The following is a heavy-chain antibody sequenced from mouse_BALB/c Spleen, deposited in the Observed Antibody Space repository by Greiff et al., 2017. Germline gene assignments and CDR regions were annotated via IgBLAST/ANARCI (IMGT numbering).Heavy chain of an antibody. J-gene: IGHJ3*01. CDR3: ARPGAYYGNYAWFAY. D-gene: IGHD2-10*01. V-gene: IGHV4-1*02. CDR2: INPDSSTI. CDR1: GFDFSRYW. Sequence: EVQLQESGGGLVQPGGSLKLSCAASGFDFSRYWMSWVRQAPGKGLEWIGEINPDSSTINYTPSLKDKFIISRDNAKNTLYLQMSKVRSEDTALYYCARPGAYYGNYAWFAYWGQGTLVTVSA.